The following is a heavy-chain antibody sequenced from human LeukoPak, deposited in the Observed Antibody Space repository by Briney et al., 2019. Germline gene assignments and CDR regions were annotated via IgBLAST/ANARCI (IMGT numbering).Heavy chain of an antibody. D-gene: IGHD3-9*01. J-gene: IGHJ4*02. CDR1: GFTFSSYE. CDR3: AKWYYDILTGYLPLFDY. Sequence: GGSLRLSCAASGFTFSSYEMNWVRQAPGKGLEWVSYISSSGSTIYYADSVKGRFTISRDNAKNSLYLQMNSLRAEDTAVYYCAKWYYDILTGYLPLFDYWGQGTLVTVSS. V-gene: IGHV3-48*03. CDR2: ISSSGSTI.